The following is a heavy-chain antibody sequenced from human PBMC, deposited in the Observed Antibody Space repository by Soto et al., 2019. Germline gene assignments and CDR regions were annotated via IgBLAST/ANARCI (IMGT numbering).Heavy chain of an antibody. CDR1: GFSLSNARMG. CDR2: IFSNDEK. D-gene: IGHD3-22*01. J-gene: IGHJ4*02. V-gene: IGHV2-26*01. Sequence: SGPTLVNPTETLTLTWTVSGFSLSNARMGVSWIRQPPGKALEWLAHIFSNDEKSYSTSLKSRLTISKDTSKSQVVLTMTNMDPVDTATYYCARLLYYYDSSPPTFDYWGQGTLVTVSS. CDR3: ARLLYYYDSSPPTFDY.